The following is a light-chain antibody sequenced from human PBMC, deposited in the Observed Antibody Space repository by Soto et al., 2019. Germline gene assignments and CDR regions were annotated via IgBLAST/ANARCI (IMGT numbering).Light chain of an antibody. CDR1: QSVDSN. CDR2: GAS. J-gene: IGKJ2*01. Sequence: EIVMTQSPATLSVSPGERATLSCRASQSVDSNLAWYQQKPGQAPRLLIYGASTRATGIPTRFSGSGSGTYFTLTISSLQSEDFAVYYCQQYNDWPPKHTFGQGTKLESK. V-gene: IGKV3-15*01. CDR3: QQYNDWPPKHT.